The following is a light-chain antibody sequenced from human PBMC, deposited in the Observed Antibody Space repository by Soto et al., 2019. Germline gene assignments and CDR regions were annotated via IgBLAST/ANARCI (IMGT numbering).Light chain of an antibody. J-gene: IGLJ2*01. CDR3: QTWGTCIHVV. V-gene: IGLV4-69*02. CDR2: LNSDGSH. Sequence: QLVLTQSPSASASLGASVKLTCTLSSGHSSYVIAWHQQQPEKGPRYLMKLNSDGSHSKGDGIPDRFSGSSSGAERYLIISSLQSEDEADYYCQTWGTCIHVVFGGGTKLTVL. CDR1: SGHSSYV.